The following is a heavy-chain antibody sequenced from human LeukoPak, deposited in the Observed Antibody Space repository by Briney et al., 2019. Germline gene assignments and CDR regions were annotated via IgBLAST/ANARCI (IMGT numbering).Heavy chain of an antibody. CDR1: GYTFTSYA. Sequence: ASVKVSCKASGYTFTSYAMHWVRQAPGQRLEWMGWINAGNGNTKYSQKFQGRVTITADESTSTAYMELSSLRSEDTAVYYCARDSKWFINDYYYGMDVWGQGTTVTVSS. D-gene: IGHD3-22*01. CDR2: INAGNGNT. CDR3: ARDSKWFINDYYYGMDV. J-gene: IGHJ6*02. V-gene: IGHV1-3*01.